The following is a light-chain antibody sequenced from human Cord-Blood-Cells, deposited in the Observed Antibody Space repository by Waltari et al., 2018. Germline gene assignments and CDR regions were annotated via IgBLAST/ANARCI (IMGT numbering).Light chain of an antibody. Sequence: QSALTQPASVSGSPGQSITISFPGTSSDVGGYNYVSWYQQHPGKAPKLMIYDVSNRPSGVSNRFSGSNSGNTASLTISGLQAEDEADYYCSSYTSSSTLVIFGGGTKLTVL. J-gene: IGLJ2*01. CDR3: SSYTSSSTLVI. V-gene: IGLV2-14*01. CDR2: DVS. CDR1: SSDVGGYNY.